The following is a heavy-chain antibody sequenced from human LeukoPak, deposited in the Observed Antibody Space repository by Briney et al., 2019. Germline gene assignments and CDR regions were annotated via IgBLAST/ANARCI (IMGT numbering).Heavy chain of an antibody. Sequence: GGSLRLSCAASGFTFSDYYMSWIRQAPGKGLEWVSYISSSGSTIYYADSVKGRFTISRDNAKNSLYLQMNSLRAEDTAVYYCVRDLTTVTPLYYYYYGMDVWGQGTTVTVSS. CDR1: GFTFSDYY. D-gene: IGHD4-17*01. J-gene: IGHJ6*02. V-gene: IGHV3-11*01. CDR3: VRDLTTVTPLYYYYYGMDV. CDR2: ISSSGSTI.